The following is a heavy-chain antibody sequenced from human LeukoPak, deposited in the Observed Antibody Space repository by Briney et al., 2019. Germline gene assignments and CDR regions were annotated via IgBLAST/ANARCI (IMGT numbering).Heavy chain of an antibody. Sequence: PSETLSLTCTVSGVSFSSSDWWTWVRQPPGKGLERIGEIFYSGSTNYNPSLKSRVTISIDRSKNHFSLKLSSVTAADTAVYYCARDLYPYGLDVWGKGTTVIVSS. CDR2: IFYSGST. CDR1: GVSFSSSDW. V-gene: IGHV4-4*02. CDR3: ARDLYPYGLDV. J-gene: IGHJ6*04.